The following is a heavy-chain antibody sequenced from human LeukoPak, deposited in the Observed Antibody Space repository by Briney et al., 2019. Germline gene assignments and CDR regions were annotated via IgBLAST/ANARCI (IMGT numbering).Heavy chain of an antibody. CDR1: GYTFTSYA. V-gene: IGHV1-3*01. CDR2: INAGNGNT. Sequence: ASVKVSCKASGYTFTSYAMHWVRQAPGQRLEWMGWINAGNGNTKYSQKFQGRVTITADESTSTAYMELSSLRSEDTAVYYCARDYFYDSSGYYFDYWGQGTLVTVSS. J-gene: IGHJ4*02. CDR3: ARDYFYDSSGYYFDY. D-gene: IGHD3-22*01.